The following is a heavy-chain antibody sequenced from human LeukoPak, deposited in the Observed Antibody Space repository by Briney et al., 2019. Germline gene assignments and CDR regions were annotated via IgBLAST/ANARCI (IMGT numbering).Heavy chain of an antibody. D-gene: IGHD1-14*01. J-gene: IGHJ5*02. CDR3: ASYLGGYNNWFDP. CDR1: GYTFTGYY. Sequence: ASVKVSCKASGYTFTGYYMHWVRQAPGQGLEWMGWINPNSGGTNYAQKFQGRVTMTRDTSISTAYMELSRLRSDDTAAYYCASYLGGYNNWFDPWGQGTLVTVSS. V-gene: IGHV1-2*02. CDR2: INPNSGGT.